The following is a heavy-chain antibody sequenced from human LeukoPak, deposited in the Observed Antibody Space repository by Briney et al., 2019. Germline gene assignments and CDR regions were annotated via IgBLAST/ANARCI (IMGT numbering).Heavy chain of an antibody. D-gene: IGHD2-2*01. Sequence: SETLSLTCTVSGGSVSSYYWSWIRQPPGKGLEWIGYIYYSGSTNYNPSLKSRVTISVDTSKNQFSLKLSLTSVTAADTAVYYCAGCISTSCYSWGQGTLVTVSS. CDR3: AGCISTSCYS. CDR1: GGSVSSYY. CDR2: IYYSGST. V-gene: IGHV4-59*02. J-gene: IGHJ4*02.